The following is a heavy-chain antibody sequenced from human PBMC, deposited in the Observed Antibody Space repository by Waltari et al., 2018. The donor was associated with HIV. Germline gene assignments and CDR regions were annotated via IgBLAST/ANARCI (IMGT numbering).Heavy chain of an antibody. J-gene: IGHJ5*02. D-gene: IGHD6-13*01. CDR3: ARGGLIAAAGGGERRLDP. CDR2: IYYSGST. CDR1: GDSISSSC. Sequence: VQLQESGPGLVKPSETLSLTCAVSGDSISSSCWSWIRQTPGKGLEWIGYIYYSGSTNYNPALRNRVTISLETSKNQFSMKMTSVTVADTALYYCARGGLIAAAGGGERRLDPWGQGTLVTVSS. V-gene: IGHV4-59*01.